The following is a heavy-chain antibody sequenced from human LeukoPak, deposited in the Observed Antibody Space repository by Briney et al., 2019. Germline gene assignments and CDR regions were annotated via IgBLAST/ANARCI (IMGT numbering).Heavy chain of an antibody. V-gene: IGHV3-11*04. CDR2: MSVTGRTI. J-gene: IGHJ6*03. D-gene: IGHD1-1*01. CDR3: ARVVSTSGKFYMDV. CDR1: GFSASDFY. Sequence: AGGSLRLSCAASGFSASDFYMTWIRQSPGTGLEWISYMSVTGRTIYYANSVRGRSTISRDNNKNSLDLQMNSLGSDDTAVYYCARVVSTSGKFYMDVWGTGTTVTVSS.